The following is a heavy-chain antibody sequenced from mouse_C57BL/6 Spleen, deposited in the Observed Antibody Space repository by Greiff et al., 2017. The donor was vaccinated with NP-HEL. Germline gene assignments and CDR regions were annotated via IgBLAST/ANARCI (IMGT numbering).Heavy chain of an antibody. CDR1: GFTFSDYG. D-gene: IGHD1-1*02. CDR3: ARTTMAPYYYAMDY. Sequence: EVHLVESGGGLVQPGGSLKLSCAASGFTFSDYGMAWVRQAPRKGPEWVAFISNLAYSIYYADTVTGRFTISRENAKNTLYLEMSSLRSEDTAMYYCARTTMAPYYYAMDYWGQGTSVTVSS. V-gene: IGHV5-15*01. J-gene: IGHJ4*01. CDR2: ISNLAYSI.